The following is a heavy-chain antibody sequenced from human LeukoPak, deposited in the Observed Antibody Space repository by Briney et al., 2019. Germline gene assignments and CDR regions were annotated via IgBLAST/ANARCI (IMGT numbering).Heavy chain of an antibody. V-gene: IGHV3-30*18. CDR2: ISYDESDK. J-gene: IGHJ6*02. Sequence: GGSLRLSFAASGLTFSNYGMHWVRQAPGKGLGWVAVISYDESDKYYADSVKGRFTLSRDNYKHTLYLQMNSLRPEDTAEYYCAKGVVAATNAAYYGMDVWGQGTTVTVSS. CDR1: GLTFSNYG. D-gene: IGHD2-15*01. CDR3: AKGVVAATNAAYYGMDV.